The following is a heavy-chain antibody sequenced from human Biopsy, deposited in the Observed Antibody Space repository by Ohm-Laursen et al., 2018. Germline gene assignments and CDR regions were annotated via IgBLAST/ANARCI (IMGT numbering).Heavy chain of an antibody. V-gene: IGHV4-59*01. D-gene: IGHD2-2*01. CDR3: ARMPHFDY. CDR2: ISYTGGI. Sequence: GTLSLTCTVSGGSISGYHWSWIRKSPGKGLEWLAYISYTGGITSNPSLNGRATMSLDTSKNQFLLRLIYVTAAGTAVYYWARMPHFDYWGQGILVTVSS. J-gene: IGHJ4*02. CDR1: GGSISGYH.